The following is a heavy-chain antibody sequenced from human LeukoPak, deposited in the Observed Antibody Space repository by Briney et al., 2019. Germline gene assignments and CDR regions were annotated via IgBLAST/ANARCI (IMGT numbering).Heavy chain of an antibody. CDR1: EFTFSSYA. V-gene: IGHV3-23*01. CDR3: AKGGGYSYADFDY. J-gene: IGHJ4*02. D-gene: IGHD5-18*01. Sequence: GGTLRLSCAASEFTFSSYAMSWVRQAPGKGLEWVSAISGSGGSTYYADSVKGRFTISRDNSKNTLYLQMNSLRAEDTAVYYCAKGGGYSYADFDYWGQGTLVTVSS. CDR2: ISGSGGST.